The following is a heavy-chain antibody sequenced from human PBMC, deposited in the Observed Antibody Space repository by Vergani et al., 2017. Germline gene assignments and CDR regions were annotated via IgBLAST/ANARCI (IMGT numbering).Heavy chain of an antibody. CDR1: CGSISSGDYY. V-gene: IGHV4-30-4*01. CDR2: IYYSGNT. D-gene: IGHD3-10*01. CDR3: DGEGGRGVISY. J-gene: IGHJ4*02. Sequence: QVQLQESGPGLVKPSQTLSLTCTVSCGSISSGDYYWSWIRQPPGKGRGWIGYIYYSGNTYYNPSLKSRVTISVDTSKNQFSLRLGSVTAADTAVYYCDGEGGRGVISYWGQGTLVTVSS.